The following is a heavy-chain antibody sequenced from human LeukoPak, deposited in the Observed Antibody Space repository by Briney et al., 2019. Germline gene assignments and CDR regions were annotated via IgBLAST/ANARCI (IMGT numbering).Heavy chain of an antibody. CDR2: IYYSGST. CDR3: ARDRILFCSSTSCYIDY. Sequence: SETLSLTCTVSGGSISSSSYYWGWIRQPPGNGLEWIGSIYYSGSTYYNPSLKSRVTISVDTSKNQFSLKLSSVTAADTAVYYCARDRILFCSSTSCYIDYWGQGTLVTVSS. CDR1: GGSISSSSYY. J-gene: IGHJ4*02. D-gene: IGHD2-2*02. V-gene: IGHV4-39*07.